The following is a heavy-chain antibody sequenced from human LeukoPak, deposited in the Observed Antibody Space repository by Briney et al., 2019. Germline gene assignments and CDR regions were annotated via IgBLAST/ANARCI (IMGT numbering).Heavy chain of an antibody. J-gene: IGHJ3*02. CDR3: AKRDTTMAKGAFDI. CDR2: IGGGTT. V-gene: IGHV3-23*01. Sequence: GGSLRLSCAASGFTFRTYGMSWVRQAPGKGLEWVSAIGGGTTYYTDSVKGRFTISRDNSKTTLYLQMSSLRAEDTAVYYCAKRDTTMAKGAFDIWGQGTTVTVSS. CDR1: GFTFRTYG. D-gene: IGHD5-18*01.